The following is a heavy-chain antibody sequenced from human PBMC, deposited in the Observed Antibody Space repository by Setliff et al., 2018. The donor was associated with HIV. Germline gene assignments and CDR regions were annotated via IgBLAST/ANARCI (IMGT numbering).Heavy chain of an antibody. CDR3: ARAGSSAWYGGYYLDY. CDR2: IKQDGSEK. J-gene: IGHJ4*02. Sequence: GGSLRLSCAASRFTFSTYWMTWVRQATGKGLEWVATIKQDGSEKYYVDSVTGRFTVSRDNSKNTLYLQMTSLRPEDTAIYYCARAGSSAWYGGYYLDYWGPGMLVTVSS. V-gene: IGHV3-7*01. CDR1: RFTFSTYW. D-gene: IGHD6-19*01.